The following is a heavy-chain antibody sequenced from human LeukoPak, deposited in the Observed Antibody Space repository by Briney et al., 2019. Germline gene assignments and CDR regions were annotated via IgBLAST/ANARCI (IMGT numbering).Heavy chain of an antibody. CDR2: ISDDGSYT. Sequence: GGSLRLSCAPSGFIFSSHWVHWVRQAPGKGLVWVSRISDDGSYTSNVDSVKGRFTISRDNVNNMLYLHMNSLRAEDTAVYYCASFGISWRSSYWGQGTLVTVSS. V-gene: IGHV3-74*01. D-gene: IGHD2-21*01. CDR1: GFIFSSHW. J-gene: IGHJ4*02. CDR3: ASFGISWRSSY.